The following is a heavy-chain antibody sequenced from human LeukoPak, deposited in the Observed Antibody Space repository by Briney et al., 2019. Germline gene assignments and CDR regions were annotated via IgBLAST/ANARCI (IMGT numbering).Heavy chain of an antibody. Sequence: PSETLSLTCTVSGGSIRSYYWSWIRQPPGKGLEWIGYIYYIGGTNYNPSLKSRVAISLDTSKNQFSLKLNSVTAADTAVYYCARRYDTSGRLDPWGQGTLVTVSS. CDR1: GGSIRSYY. D-gene: IGHD3-22*01. CDR3: ARRYDTSGRLDP. J-gene: IGHJ5*02. V-gene: IGHV4-59*08. CDR2: IYYIGGT.